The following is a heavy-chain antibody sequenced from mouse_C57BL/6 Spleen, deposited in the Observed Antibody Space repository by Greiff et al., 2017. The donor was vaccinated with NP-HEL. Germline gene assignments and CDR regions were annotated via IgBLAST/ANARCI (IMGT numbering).Heavy chain of an antibody. D-gene: IGHD1-1*01. J-gene: IGHJ4*01. Sequence: EVQLMESEGGLVQPGSSMKLSCTASGFTFSDYYMAWVRQVPEKGLEWVANINYDGSSTYYLDSLKSRFIISRDNAKNILYLQMSSLKSEDTATYYCARGGRDAMDYWGQGTSVTVSS. CDR1: GFTFSDYY. CDR3: ARGGRDAMDY. CDR2: INYDGSST. V-gene: IGHV5-16*01.